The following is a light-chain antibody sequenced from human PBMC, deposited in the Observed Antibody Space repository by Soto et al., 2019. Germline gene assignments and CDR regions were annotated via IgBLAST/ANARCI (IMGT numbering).Light chain of an antibody. CDR3: QSSHSSRVL. J-gene: IGLJ2*01. CDR1: SGSIASYY. V-gene: IGLV6-57*01. CDR2: EDN. Sequence: NFMLTQPHSVPESPGKTVTISCTRSSGSIASYYVQWYQQRPGSSPTTVIYEDNQRPSGVPDRFSGSIDSSSNSASLTISGLKTEDEADYYVQSSHSSRVLFGGGTKLTVL.